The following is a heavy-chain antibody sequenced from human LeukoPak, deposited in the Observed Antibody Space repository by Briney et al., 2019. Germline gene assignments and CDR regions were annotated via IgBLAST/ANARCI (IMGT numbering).Heavy chain of an antibody. Sequence: GGSLRLSCVASGFTFSTYALSWVRQAPGKGLEWVSAISGSGGSPYYAASVNGRFTISRDNSKNTLYLQMNSLRAEDTALYYCAKAYTSGWYFCFDYWGQGALVTVSS. CDR2: ISGSGGSP. CDR3: AKAYTSGWYFCFDY. V-gene: IGHV3-23*01. CDR1: GFTFSTYA. J-gene: IGHJ4*02. D-gene: IGHD6-19*01.